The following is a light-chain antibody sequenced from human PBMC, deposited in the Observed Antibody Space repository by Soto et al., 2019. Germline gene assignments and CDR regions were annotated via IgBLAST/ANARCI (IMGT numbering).Light chain of an antibody. CDR3: QSYASSLSGVV. Sequence: QAVVTQPPSVSGSPGQTVTISCTGSSSNIGAGYDVHWYQQHPGTAPKLLIYANNNRPSGVPDRFSGSKSGTTAALAITGLQAEDEADDYCQSYASSLSGVVFGGGTKLTVL. J-gene: IGLJ3*02. CDR1: SSNIGAGYD. V-gene: IGLV1-40*01. CDR2: ANN.